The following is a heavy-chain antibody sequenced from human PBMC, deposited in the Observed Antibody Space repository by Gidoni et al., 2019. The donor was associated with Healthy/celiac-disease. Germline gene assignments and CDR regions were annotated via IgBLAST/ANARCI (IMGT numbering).Heavy chain of an antibody. D-gene: IGHD6-19*01. J-gene: IGHJ4*02. V-gene: IGHV3-23*01. CDR1: GFTFSSYA. CDR3: AKASSGWYGNYFDY. Sequence: EVQLLESGGGLVQPGGSLRLSCSASGFTFSSYAMSWVHQAPGKGLEWVSAISGSVGITYYSDSVKGRFTISRANSKNTVYLQMNSLRAEDTDVYYCAKASSGWYGNYFDYWGQGTLVTVSS. CDR2: ISGSVGIT.